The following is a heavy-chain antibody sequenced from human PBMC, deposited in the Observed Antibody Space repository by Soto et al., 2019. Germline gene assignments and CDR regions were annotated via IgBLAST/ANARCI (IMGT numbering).Heavy chain of an antibody. J-gene: IGHJ5*02. CDR3: ATSYDSGFDP. CDR2: IKPDNGDT. Sequence: QLQLVQSGAAVERPGASVRVSCKAYGYPFSKYGISWIRQAPGQGLEWMGWIKPDNGDTNYAQKFQGRVTMTTDTSSNPAYRELRSLRSDDTAVYYCATSYDSGFDPWGQGTLVSVSS. D-gene: IGHD5-12*01. CDR1: GYPFSKYG. V-gene: IGHV1-18*04.